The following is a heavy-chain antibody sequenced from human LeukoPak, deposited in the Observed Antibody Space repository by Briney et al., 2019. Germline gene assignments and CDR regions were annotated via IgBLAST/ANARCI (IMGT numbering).Heavy chain of an antibody. CDR1: GFTFSSYA. CDR3: AKSEGLRYFDWSRGYYSDY. Sequence: GASLRLSCAASGFTFSSYAMSWVRPAPGEGLEWVSALSGSGGSTYYADSVKGPFTISRDNSKNTLYLQMNSLRAEDTAVYYCAKSEGLRYFDWSRGYYSDYWGQGTLVTVSS. V-gene: IGHV3-23*01. CDR2: LSGSGGST. J-gene: IGHJ4*02. D-gene: IGHD3-9*01.